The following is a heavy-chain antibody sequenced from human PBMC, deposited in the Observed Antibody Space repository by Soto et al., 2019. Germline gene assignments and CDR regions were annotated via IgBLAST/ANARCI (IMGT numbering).Heavy chain of an antibody. CDR3: ARSGDNYNRLDY. Sequence: RRLSCEGSGFTFSDYYISWIRQAPGKGLEWISYSSNSGTFSRYADSVKGRFSISRDNTKNLLYLQMNSLRAEDTAVYYCARSGDNYNRLDYWGQGTPVTVSS. V-gene: IGHV3-11*06. J-gene: IGHJ4*02. D-gene: IGHD1-1*01. CDR1: GFTFSDYY. CDR2: SSNSGTFS.